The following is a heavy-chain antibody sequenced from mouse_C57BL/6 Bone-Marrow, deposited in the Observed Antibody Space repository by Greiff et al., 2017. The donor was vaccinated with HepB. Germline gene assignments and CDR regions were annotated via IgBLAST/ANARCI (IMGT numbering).Heavy chain of an antibody. CDR2: IHPNSGST. CDR1: GYTFTSYW. V-gene: IGHV1-64*01. CDR3: AREVYGNYGWYFDV. Sequence: VQLQQPGAELVKPGSSVKLSCKASGYTFTSYWMHWVKQRPGQGLEWIGMIHPNSGSTNYNEKFKSKATLTVDKSSSTAYMQLSSLTSEDSAVYYCAREVYGNYGWYFDVWGTGTTVTVSS. J-gene: IGHJ1*03. D-gene: IGHD2-1*01.